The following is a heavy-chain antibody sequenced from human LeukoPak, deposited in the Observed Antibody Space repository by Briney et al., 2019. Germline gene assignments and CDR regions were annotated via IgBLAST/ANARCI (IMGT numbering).Heavy chain of an antibody. D-gene: IGHD3-22*01. Sequence: PSETLSLTWAVYGRSFSGYYCGWTRQQPRKGLEWIGEINDSGSTNYNPSLKSRVTISVDTSTNQFSLKLSSVTAADTAVYYCARARLGYYYDKGNWLDPWGQGTLVTVSS. CDR1: GRSFSGYY. J-gene: IGHJ5*02. V-gene: IGHV4-34*01. CDR3: ARARLGYYYDKGNWLDP. CDR2: INDSGST.